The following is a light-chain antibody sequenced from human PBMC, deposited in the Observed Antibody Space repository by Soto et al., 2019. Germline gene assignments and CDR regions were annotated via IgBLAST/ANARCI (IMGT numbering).Light chain of an antibody. Sequence: ETVLTQSPATLFLSPGERATLSCGASQSVSSSYLAWYQQKPGLAPRLLIYDASSRATGIPDRFSGSGSGTDFTLTISRLEPEDFAVYYCQQYGSSRAITFGQGTRLEIK. CDR2: DAS. CDR1: QSVSSSY. CDR3: QQYGSSRAIT. V-gene: IGKV3D-20*01. J-gene: IGKJ5*01.